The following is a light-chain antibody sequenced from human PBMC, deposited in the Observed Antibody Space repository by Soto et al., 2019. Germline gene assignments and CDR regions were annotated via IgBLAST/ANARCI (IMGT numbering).Light chain of an antibody. J-gene: IGKJ5*01. CDR2: GAS. CDR3: QQAYSFPIT. V-gene: IGKV1D-12*01. Sequence: DFQVTQSPSSGSPSVGDRLTIICRASQDIAGYLAWYQHKPGRTHEXLIHGASRLQSGVPARFSGSVSGTDFTLSINSLQPEDGETYYGQQAYSFPITFGQGTRLEIK. CDR1: QDIAGY.